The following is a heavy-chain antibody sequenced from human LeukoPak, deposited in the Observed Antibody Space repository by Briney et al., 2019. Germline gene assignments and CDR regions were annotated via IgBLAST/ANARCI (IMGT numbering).Heavy chain of an antibody. D-gene: IGHD6-6*01. Sequence: PGGSLRLSCAASGFTFSSYSMNWVRQAPGKGLEWVSAISGSGGSTYYADSVKGRFTISRDNSKNTLYLQMNSLRAEDTAVYYCAKLKTEYSSSSFGRFDPWGQGTLVTVSS. CDR3: AKLKTEYSSSSFGRFDP. J-gene: IGHJ5*02. CDR1: GFTFSSYS. V-gene: IGHV3-23*01. CDR2: ISGSGGST.